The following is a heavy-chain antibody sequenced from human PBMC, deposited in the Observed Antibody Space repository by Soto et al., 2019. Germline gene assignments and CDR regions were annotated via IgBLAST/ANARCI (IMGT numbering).Heavy chain of an antibody. CDR3: VRTGCYNKGNDFYGMDV. Sequence: GGSLRLSCAASGFTFRSFWMSWVRQAPGKGLEWVANIEGGGSAKNYLDSVKGRFTISRDNAKNSLYLQMSSLRAEDTAVYYCVRTGCYNKGNDFYGMDVWGQGTTVTVSS. CDR2: IEGGGSAK. V-gene: IGHV3-7*03. J-gene: IGHJ6*02. D-gene: IGHD3-9*01. CDR1: GFTFRSFW.